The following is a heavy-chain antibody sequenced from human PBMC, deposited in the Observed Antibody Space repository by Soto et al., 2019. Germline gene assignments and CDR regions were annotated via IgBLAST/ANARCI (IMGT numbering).Heavy chain of an antibody. CDR2: ISSSGSTI. V-gene: IGHV3-48*03. CDR3: EREEGERGYFHGGIAAAGIYYYGMDV. J-gene: IGHJ6*02. D-gene: IGHD6-13*01. CDR1: GFTFSSYE. Sequence: GGSLRLSCAASGFTFSSYEMNWVRQAPGKGLEWVSYISSSGSTIYYADSVKGRFTISRDNAKNSLYLQMNSLRAEDTAVYYCEREEGERGYFHGGIAAAGIYYYGMDVWGQGTTVTVSS.